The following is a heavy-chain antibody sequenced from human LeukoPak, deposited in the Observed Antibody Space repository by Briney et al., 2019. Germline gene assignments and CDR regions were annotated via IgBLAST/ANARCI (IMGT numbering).Heavy chain of an antibody. CDR1: GFTVSSNY. J-gene: IGHJ4*02. Sequence: GGSLRLSCAASGFTVSSNYMSWVRQAPGKGLEWVSVIYSGGSTYYADSVKGRFTISRDNSKNTLYLQMNSLRAEDTAVYYCASGGRDKTQYYYDSSGWGQGTLVTVSS. CDR3: ASGGRDKTQYYYDSSG. CDR2: IYSGGST. D-gene: IGHD3-22*01. V-gene: IGHV3-66*01.